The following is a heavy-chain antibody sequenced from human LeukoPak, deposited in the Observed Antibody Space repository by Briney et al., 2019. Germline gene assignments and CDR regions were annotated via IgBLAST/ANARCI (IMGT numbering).Heavy chain of an antibody. CDR2: INHSGST. CDR3: ARSHYYDSSGYVD. CDR1: GGSFSGYY. J-gene: IGHJ4*02. V-gene: IGHV4-34*01. Sequence: PSETLSLTCAVYGGSFSGYYWSWIRQPPGKGLEWIGEINHSGSTNYNPSLKSRVTISVDTSKNQFSLKLSSVTAADTAVYYCARSHYYDSSGYVDWGQGTLVTVSS. D-gene: IGHD3-22*01.